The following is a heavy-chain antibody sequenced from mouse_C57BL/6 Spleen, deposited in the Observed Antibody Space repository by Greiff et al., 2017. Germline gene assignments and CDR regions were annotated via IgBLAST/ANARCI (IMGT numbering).Heavy chain of an antibody. CDR2: IDPEDGDT. CDR3: TTLTLGCAMDY. Sequence: EVQLQQSGAELVRPGASVTLSCTASGFNIKDYYMHWVKQRPEQGLEWIGRIDPEDGDTEYAPKFQGKATLTAATSSNTAYLQLSSLTSEDSAVYYCTTLTLGCAMDYWGQGTSVTVSS. D-gene: IGHD2-12*01. J-gene: IGHJ4*01. CDR1: GFNIKDYY. V-gene: IGHV14-1*01.